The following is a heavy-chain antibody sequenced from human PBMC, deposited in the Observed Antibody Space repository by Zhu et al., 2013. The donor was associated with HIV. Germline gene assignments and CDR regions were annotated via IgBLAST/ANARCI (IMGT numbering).Heavy chain of an antibody. CDR1: GFTFSHYA. Sequence: VQLVESGGGVVQPGRSLRLSCAASGFTFSHYAMHWVRQAPGKGLEWVALISNAGNSEYYADSVKGRFTISRDNSKNTLYLQMNSLRAEDTAVYFCARDLRYRGYDHSGCADDWGQGTLVTVSS. D-gene: IGHD5-12*01. J-gene: IGHJ4*02. CDR2: ISNAGNSE. V-gene: IGHV3-30-3*01. CDR3: ARDLRYRGYDHSGCADD.